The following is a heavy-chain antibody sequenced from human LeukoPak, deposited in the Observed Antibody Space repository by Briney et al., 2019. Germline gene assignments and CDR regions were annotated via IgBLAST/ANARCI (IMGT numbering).Heavy chain of an antibody. V-gene: IGHV3-74*01. CDR1: GFTFSSYW. Sequence: GGSLRLSCAASGFTFSSYWMSWVRQAPGKGPLWVSRINSGGNTINYADSVKGRFTISRDNAKNTLYLQMNNLRAEDTAVYYCARNAFDYWGQGTLVTVSS. CDR2: INSGGNTI. D-gene: IGHD2-8*01. J-gene: IGHJ4*02. CDR3: ARNAFDY.